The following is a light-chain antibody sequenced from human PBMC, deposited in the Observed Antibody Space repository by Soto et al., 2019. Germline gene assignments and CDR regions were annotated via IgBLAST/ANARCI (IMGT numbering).Light chain of an antibody. J-gene: IGKJ4*01. V-gene: IGKV3-15*01. CDR2: DAF. CDR1: QSVSSN. CDR3: QHCSWHPCTVT. Sequence: EIVMTQSPATLSVSPGERATLSCRASQSVSSNLAWYQQKPGQAPRLLIYDAFTMATGIPARFSGSGSGTEYTLTLSILQSEDSEVYYCQHCSWHPCTVTFGGGTKVEIK.